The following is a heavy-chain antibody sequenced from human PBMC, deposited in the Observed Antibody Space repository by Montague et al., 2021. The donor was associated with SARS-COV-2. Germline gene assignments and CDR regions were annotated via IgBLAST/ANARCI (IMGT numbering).Heavy chain of an antibody. D-gene: IGHD3-22*01. CDR3: ARGSYDYDSIGPIMGGIDP. CDR2: IYTRGGA. CDR1: GGSISSGGHY. Sequence: TLSLTCTVSGGSISSGGHYWSWIRQPAGKGLEWLGLIYTRGGATYNPALKSRVTMSVAASQNQLSLKLNSVTAAATAVYYCARGSYDYDSIGPIMGGIDPWGQGILVTVSS. V-gene: IGHV4-61*02. J-gene: IGHJ5*02.